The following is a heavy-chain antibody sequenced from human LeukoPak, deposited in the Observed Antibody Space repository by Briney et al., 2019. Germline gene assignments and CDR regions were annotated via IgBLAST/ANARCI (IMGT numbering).Heavy chain of an antibody. Sequence: PSETLSLTCTVSGGSISSYYWSWIRQPAGKGLEWIGRIYTSGSTNYNPSLKSRVTISVDTSRNQFSLKLSSVTAADTAVYYCARGWDYYDSSGYLDYWGQGTLVTVSS. V-gene: IGHV4-4*07. CDR1: GGSISSYY. D-gene: IGHD3-22*01. CDR3: ARGWDYYDSSGYLDY. CDR2: IYTSGST. J-gene: IGHJ4*02.